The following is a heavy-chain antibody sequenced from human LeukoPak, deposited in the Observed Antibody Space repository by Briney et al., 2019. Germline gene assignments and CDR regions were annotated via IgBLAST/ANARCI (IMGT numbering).Heavy chain of an antibody. Sequence: GGSLRLSCAASGFTVSSNYMSWVRQAPGKGLEWVSVIYSGGSTYYADSVKGRFTISRDNSKNTLYLQMNSLRAEDTAVYYCARSRSYYDSSGYHDAFDIWGRGTMVTVSS. D-gene: IGHD3-22*01. CDR3: ARSRSYYDSSGYHDAFDI. V-gene: IGHV3-53*01. CDR2: IYSGGST. J-gene: IGHJ3*02. CDR1: GFTVSSNY.